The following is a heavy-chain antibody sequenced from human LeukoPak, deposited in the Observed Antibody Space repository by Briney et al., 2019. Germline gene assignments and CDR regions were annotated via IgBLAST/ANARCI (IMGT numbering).Heavy chain of an antibody. J-gene: IGHJ4*02. CDR1: GFTFSSYA. D-gene: IGHD3-22*01. CDR2: ISSNGGRT. V-gene: IGHV3-64D*09. Sequence: GGSLRLSCSASGFTFSSYAMHWVRQAPGKGLEYVSGISSNGGRTDYADSVKGRFTISRDNSENTLYLQMSSLRAEDTAVYYCVKGITMIAKLPLDYWGQGTLVTVSS. CDR3: VKGITMIAKLPLDY.